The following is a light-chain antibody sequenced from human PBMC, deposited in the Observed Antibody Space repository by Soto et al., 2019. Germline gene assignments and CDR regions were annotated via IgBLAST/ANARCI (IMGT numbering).Light chain of an antibody. CDR1: QSVSSY. Sequence: EMVLTQSPATLSLSPGERATLSCMASQSVSSYLAWYQQNPGQAPRLLIYDASNRATGIPARFSGSGSGTDFTLTISSLEPEDFAVYYCQPRSNWPRTFGQGTNVEIK. V-gene: IGKV3-11*01. CDR2: DAS. J-gene: IGKJ1*01. CDR3: QPRSNWPRT.